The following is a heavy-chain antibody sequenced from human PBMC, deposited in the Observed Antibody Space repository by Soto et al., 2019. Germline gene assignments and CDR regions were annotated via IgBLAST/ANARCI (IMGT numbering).Heavy chain of an antibody. J-gene: IGHJ2*01. CDR1: GGSISRSNW. D-gene: IGHD6-13*01. CDR3: TRVLAALGNRWYFDL. CDR2: IYHSGNT. V-gene: IGHV4-4*02. Sequence: QVQLQESGPGLVKPSGTLSVTCAVSGGSISRSNWWNWVRQPPGKGLEWIGEIYHSGNTNYNPSLKSGVTISVDKSNNQFSLNLTSVTAADTAVYYCTRVLAALGNRWYFDLWGRGTLVSVSS.